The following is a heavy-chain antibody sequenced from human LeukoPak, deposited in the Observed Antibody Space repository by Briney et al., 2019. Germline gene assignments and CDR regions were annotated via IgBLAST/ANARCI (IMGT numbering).Heavy chain of an antibody. CDR1: GGSISSGGYY. Sequence: PSQTLSLTCTVSGGSISSGGYYWSWIRQPPGKGLEWIGYIYHSGSTYYNPSLKSRVTISVDRSKNQFSLKLSSVTAADTAVYYCARGVRIAYYFDYWDQGTLVTVSS. D-gene: IGHD6-6*01. J-gene: IGHJ4*02. CDR2: IYHSGST. CDR3: ARGVRIAYYFDY. V-gene: IGHV4-30-2*01.